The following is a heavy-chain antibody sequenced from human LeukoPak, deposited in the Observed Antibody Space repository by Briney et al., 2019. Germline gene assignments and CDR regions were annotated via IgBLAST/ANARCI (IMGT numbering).Heavy chain of an antibody. CDR1: GFSFSNYW. J-gene: IGHJ6*02. Sequence: GGSLRLSCAASGFSFSNYWMSWVRQAPGKGLEWVANIKQDGSEKNYLDSVKGRVTISRDNAKNSLYLQMNSLRVEDTAVYFCARDRGSQSMDVWGQGTTVPVSS. D-gene: IGHD1-26*01. V-gene: IGHV3-7*01. CDR3: ARDRGSQSMDV. CDR2: IKQDGSEK.